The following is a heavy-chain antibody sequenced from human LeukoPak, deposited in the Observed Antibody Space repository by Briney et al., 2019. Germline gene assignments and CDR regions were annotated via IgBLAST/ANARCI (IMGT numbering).Heavy chain of an antibody. CDR3: ARDREDSGYYGMDV. CDR2: ISTSSSHI. D-gene: IGHD1-26*01. V-gene: IGHV3-21*04. Sequence: PGGSLRLSCAASGFTFSSYTMNWVRQAPGKGLEWVSSISTSSSHIYYADSLKGRFTISRDNAKNSLYLQMNSLRAEDTAVYYCARDREDSGYYGMDVWGQGTTVTVSS. CDR1: GFTFSSYT. J-gene: IGHJ6*02.